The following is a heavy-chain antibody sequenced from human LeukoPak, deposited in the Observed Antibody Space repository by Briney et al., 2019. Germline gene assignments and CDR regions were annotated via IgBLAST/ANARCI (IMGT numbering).Heavy chain of an antibody. J-gene: IGHJ4*02. D-gene: IGHD6-19*01. Sequence: SETLSLTCSVSGDSISSRSYYWGWIRQPPGKGLEWIGSIYYSGSTYYNPSLKSRVTISVDTSKNQFSLKLNSVTATDTAVYYCARRGWLVLSWGQGTLVTVSS. V-gene: IGHV4-39*01. CDR1: GDSISSRSYY. CDR3: ARRGWLVLS. CDR2: IYYSGST.